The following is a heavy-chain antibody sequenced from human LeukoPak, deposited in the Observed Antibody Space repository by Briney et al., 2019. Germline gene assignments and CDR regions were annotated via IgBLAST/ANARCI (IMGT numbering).Heavy chain of an antibody. Sequence: GGSLRLSCAASGFTLSSYAMSWVRQAPGKGLEWVSAISDTGNTYHADSVKGRFTISRDNSKNTLYLQMNSLRVEDTAVYYCARTLTVAGTGSFDYWGQGTLVTVSS. CDR3: ARTLTVAGTGSFDY. V-gene: IGHV3-23*01. CDR2: ISDTGNT. D-gene: IGHD6-19*01. CDR1: GFTLSSYA. J-gene: IGHJ4*02.